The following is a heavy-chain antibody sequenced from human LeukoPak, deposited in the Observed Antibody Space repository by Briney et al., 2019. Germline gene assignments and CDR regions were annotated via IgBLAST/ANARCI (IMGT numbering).Heavy chain of an antibody. CDR2: INPNSGGT. CDR3: ARDGDIVVVPAAMSYYYYGMDV. D-gene: IGHD2-2*01. Sequence: GASVKVSCKASGYTFTGYYMHWVRQAPGQGLGWMGWINPNSGGTNYAQKFQGRVTMTRGTSISTAYMELSRLRSDDTAVYYCARDGDIVVVPAAMSYYYYGMDVWGQGTTVTVSS. V-gene: IGHV1-2*02. J-gene: IGHJ6*02. CDR1: GYTFTGYY.